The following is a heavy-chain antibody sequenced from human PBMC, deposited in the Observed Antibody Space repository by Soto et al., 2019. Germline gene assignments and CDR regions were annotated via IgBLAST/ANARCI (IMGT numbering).Heavy chain of an antibody. J-gene: IGHJ5*02. CDR1: GFTFRSYE. Sequence: PGGSLSLSCAASGFTFRSYEMNWVRQAPGKGLEWVSYISSSGSTIYYADSVKGRFTISRDNAKNSLYLQMNSLRAEDTAVYYCARNGHPGTTGTTSMPFDPWGQGTLVTVSS. CDR2: ISSSGSTI. V-gene: IGHV3-48*03. CDR3: ARNGHPGTTGTTSMPFDP. D-gene: IGHD1-7*01.